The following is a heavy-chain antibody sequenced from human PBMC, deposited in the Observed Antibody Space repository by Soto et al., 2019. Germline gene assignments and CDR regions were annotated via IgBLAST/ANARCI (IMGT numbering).Heavy chain of an antibody. CDR3: AKAGNYDFWGGYYSSPTGYFVY. D-gene: IGHD3-3*01. CDR2: ISYDGSNK. V-gene: IGHV3-30*18. CDR1: GFTFSSYG. Sequence: GSLRLSCAASGFTFSSYGMHWVRQAPGKGLEWVAVISYDGSNKYYADSVKGRFTISRDNSKNTLYLQMNSLRAEDTAVYYCAKAGNYDFWGGYYSSPTGYFVYWGQGTLVSVSS. J-gene: IGHJ4*02.